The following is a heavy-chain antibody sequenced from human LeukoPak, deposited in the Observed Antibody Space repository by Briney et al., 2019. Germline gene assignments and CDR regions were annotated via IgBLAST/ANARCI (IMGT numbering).Heavy chain of an antibody. CDR3: AALYCSSTSCYWDY. V-gene: IGHV1-69*01. D-gene: IGHD2-2*01. Sequence: SVKVSCKASGGTFSSYAISWVRQAPGQGLEWMGGIIPIFGTANYAQKFQGRVTITADESTSTAYMELSSLRSEDTAVYYCAALYCSSTSCYWDYWGQGTLVTVSS. CDR2: IIPIFGTA. CDR1: GGTFSSYA. J-gene: IGHJ4*02.